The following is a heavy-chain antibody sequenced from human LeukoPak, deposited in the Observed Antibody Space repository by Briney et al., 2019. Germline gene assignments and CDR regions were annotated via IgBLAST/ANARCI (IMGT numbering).Heavy chain of an antibody. CDR3: ARVPGYSSGWSPRYNWFDP. J-gene: IGHJ5*02. V-gene: IGHV1-46*01. D-gene: IGHD6-19*01. CDR2: INPSGGST. Sequence: ASVKVSCKASGYTFTSYYMHWVRQAPGQGLEWMGIINPSGGSTSYAQKFQGRVTMTRDTSTSTVHMELSSLRSEDTAVYYCARVPGYSSGWSPRYNWFDPWGQGTLVTVSS. CDR1: GYTFTSYY.